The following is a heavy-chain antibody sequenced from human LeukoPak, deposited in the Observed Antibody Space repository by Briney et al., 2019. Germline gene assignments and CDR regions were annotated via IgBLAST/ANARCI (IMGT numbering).Heavy chain of an antibody. V-gene: IGHV3-21*01. D-gene: IGHD1-1*01. CDR3: ARGRYNWNDAPDDSPEIDY. J-gene: IGHJ4*02. CDR2: ISSSSSYI. Sequence: GGSLRLSCAASGFTFSSYSMNWVRQAPGKGLEWVSSISSSSSYIYYADSVKGRFTISRDNAKNSLYLQMNSLRAEDTAVYYCARGRYNWNDAPDDSPEIDYWGQGTLVTVSS. CDR1: GFTFSSYS.